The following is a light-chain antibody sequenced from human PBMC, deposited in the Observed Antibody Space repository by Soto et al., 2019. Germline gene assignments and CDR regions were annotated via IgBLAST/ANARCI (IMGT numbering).Light chain of an antibody. J-gene: IGKJ1*01. Sequence: DVHMTQSPSTLSASVGYRFTITCRASQSISTYLNWYQQKPGKAPKLLIYAASSLQSGVPSRFSGSGSGTDFTLTISSLQPEDFETYYCQQSYSTPWTFGQGTKVDIK. CDR2: AAS. V-gene: IGKV1-39*01. CDR1: QSISTY. CDR3: QQSYSTPWT.